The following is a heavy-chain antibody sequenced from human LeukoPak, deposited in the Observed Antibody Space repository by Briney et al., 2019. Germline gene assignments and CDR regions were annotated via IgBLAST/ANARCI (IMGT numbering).Heavy chain of an antibody. CDR1: GGSFSGYY. J-gene: IGHJ6*03. CDR3: ARVGAPDNYYSYYMDV. V-gene: IGHV4-34*01. CDR2: INDSGSS. Sequence: SETLSLTCSVYGGSFSGYYWSWLRQPPGKGLEWLGEINDSGSSNYNPALKSRVTMSVDTSKNQFSLWLNSVTAADTAVYYCARVGAPDNYYSYYMDVWGKGTTVTVSS. D-gene: IGHD1-26*01.